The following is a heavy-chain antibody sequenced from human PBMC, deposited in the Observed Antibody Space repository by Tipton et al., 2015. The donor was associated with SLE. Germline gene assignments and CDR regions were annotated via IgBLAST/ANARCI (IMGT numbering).Heavy chain of an antibody. CDR2: IYYSGST. CDR3: ARDRVGYSYGDAFDI. Sequence: TLSLTCTVSGGSVSSGSYYWSWIRQPPGKGLEWIGYIYYSGSTNYNPSLKSRVTISVDTSKNQFSLKLSSVTAADTAVYYCARDRVGYSYGDAFDIWGQGTMVTVSS. D-gene: IGHD5-18*01. V-gene: IGHV4-61*01. CDR1: GGSVSSGSYY. J-gene: IGHJ3*02.